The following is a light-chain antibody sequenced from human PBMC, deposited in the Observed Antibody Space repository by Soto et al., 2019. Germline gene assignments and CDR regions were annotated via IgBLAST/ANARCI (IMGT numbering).Light chain of an antibody. CDR2: DVS. V-gene: IGLV2-14*01. J-gene: IGLJ1*01. CDR3: NSYTSSGTGV. Sequence: QSALTQPASVSGSPGQSITISCTGTSSDVGGYNYVSWYQQHPGKAPKLMIYDVSNRPSGVSNRFSGSKSGNTASLTISGRQPDDEADDYCNSYTSSGTGVFGTGTKVTVL. CDR1: SSDVGGYNY.